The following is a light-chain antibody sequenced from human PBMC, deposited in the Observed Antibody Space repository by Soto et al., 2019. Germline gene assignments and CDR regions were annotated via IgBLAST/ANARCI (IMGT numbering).Light chain of an antibody. CDR1: QSVSTW. V-gene: IGKV1-5*01. J-gene: IGKJ4*01. CDR2: DAS. CDR3: QQYGSSLT. Sequence: DIQMTQSPSTLSASVGDRVTITCRASQSVSTWLAWYQQTPGKAPKLLMYDASTLGSGAPARFSGSGSGTDFTLTISRLEPEDFAVYYCQQYGSSLTFGGGTKVDIK.